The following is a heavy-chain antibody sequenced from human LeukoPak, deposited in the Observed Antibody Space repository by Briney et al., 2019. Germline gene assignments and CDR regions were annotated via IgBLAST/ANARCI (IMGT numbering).Heavy chain of an antibody. Sequence: GESLKISCKGSGYSFTSYWIVWVRQMPGKGLEWMGIIYPGDSETTYSPSFQGQVTISADKSISTAYLQWSSLKASDTAMYYCARRTYYYDSSGYTHNPLDYWGQGTLVTVSS. CDR3: ARRTYYYDSSGYTHNPLDY. CDR1: GYSFTSYW. V-gene: IGHV5-51*01. J-gene: IGHJ4*02. CDR2: IYPGDSET. D-gene: IGHD3-22*01.